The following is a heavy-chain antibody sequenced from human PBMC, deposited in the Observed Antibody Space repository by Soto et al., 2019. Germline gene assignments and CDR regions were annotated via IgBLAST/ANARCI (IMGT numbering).Heavy chain of an antibody. CDR1: GFTFSSYG. CDR2: IWYDGSNK. D-gene: IGHD2-21*01. V-gene: IGHV3-33*01. Sequence: QVQLVESGGGVVQPGRSLRLSCAASGFTFSSYGMHWVRQAPGKGLEWVAVIWYDGSNKYYADSVKGRFTISRDNSKNPLYLQMNSLRAEDTAVYYCARERLLSWFDPWGQGTLVTVSS. CDR3: ARERLLSWFDP. J-gene: IGHJ5*02.